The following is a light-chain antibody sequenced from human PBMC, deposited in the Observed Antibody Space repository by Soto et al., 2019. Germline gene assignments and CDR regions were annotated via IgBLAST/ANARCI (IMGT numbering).Light chain of an antibody. CDR1: SSDVGGYNY. CDR3: SSFTSRSTYV. J-gene: IGLJ1*01. V-gene: IGLV2-14*03. Sequence: QSVLTQPASVSGSPGQSITISCPGTSSDVGGYNYVSWYQQHPGKAPKVKIYDVNNRPSGVSNRFSGSKSGNTASLTISGLQTEDEADYYCSSFTSRSTYVFGPGTKVTVL. CDR2: DVN.